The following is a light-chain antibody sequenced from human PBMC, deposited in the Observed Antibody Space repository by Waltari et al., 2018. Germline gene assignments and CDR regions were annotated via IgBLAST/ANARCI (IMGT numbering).Light chain of an antibody. V-gene: IGKV4-1*01. CDR3: QQYYSTPPT. CDR1: QTLLYSSNNKNY. J-gene: IGKJ5*01. Sequence: DIVMTQSPDSLAVSLGERATINCKSSQTLLYSSNNKNYLAWYQQKPGQPPKLPIYWASDRESGVPDRFSGSGSGTDFTLTISSLQAEDEAVYYCQQYYSTPPTFGQGTRLEIK. CDR2: WAS.